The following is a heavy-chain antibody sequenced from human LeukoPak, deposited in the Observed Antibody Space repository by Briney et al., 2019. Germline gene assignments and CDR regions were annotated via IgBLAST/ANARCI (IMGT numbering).Heavy chain of an antibody. V-gene: IGHV3-23*01. CDR1: GITFSSYA. Sequence: GGSLRLSWAASGITFSSYAMSWVGQAPGKGLEWVSGISGSGGRTYYADSVKGRFTISRDNSKNRMYLQMNSLRAEDTAVYHCAKGGFGFGELKFDYWGQGTLVTVSS. CDR3: AKGGFGFGELKFDY. J-gene: IGHJ4*02. CDR2: ISGSGGRT. D-gene: IGHD3-10*01.